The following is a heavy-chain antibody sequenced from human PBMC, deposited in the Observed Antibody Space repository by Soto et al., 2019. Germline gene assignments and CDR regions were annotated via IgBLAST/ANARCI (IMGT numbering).Heavy chain of an antibody. D-gene: IGHD2-15*01. Sequence: GGSLRLSCAASGFTFTSYAMSCVRRAPGKGLEWVSAISGSGGSTYYADSVTGRFTISRDNSKNTLYLQMNSLRAEDTAVYYCAKDDCSGGSCFIRFFDYWGQGTLVTVSS. V-gene: IGHV3-23*01. J-gene: IGHJ4*02. CDR2: ISGSGGST. CDR1: GFTFTSYA. CDR3: AKDDCSGGSCFIRFFDY.